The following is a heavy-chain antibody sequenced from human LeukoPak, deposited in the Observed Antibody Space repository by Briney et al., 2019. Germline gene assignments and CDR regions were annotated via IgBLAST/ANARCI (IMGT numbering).Heavy chain of an antibody. CDR2: INHSGST. CDR3: SSGIAAYYYYGMDV. CDR1: GGSFSGYY. V-gene: IGHV4-34*01. Sequence: PSETLSLTCAVYGGSFSGYYWSWIRQPPGKGLEWIGEINHSGSTNYNPSLKSRVTISVDTSKNQFSLKLSSVTAADTAVYYCSSGIAAYYYYGMDVWGQGTTVTVSS. J-gene: IGHJ6*02. D-gene: IGHD6-13*01.